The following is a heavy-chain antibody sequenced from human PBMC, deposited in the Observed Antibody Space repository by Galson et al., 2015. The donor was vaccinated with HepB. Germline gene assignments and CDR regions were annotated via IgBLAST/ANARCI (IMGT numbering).Heavy chain of an antibody. D-gene: IGHD1-26*01. J-gene: IGHJ4*02. CDR1: GFTFSSCG. CDR2: ISKDGSNR. Sequence: SLRLSCAASGFTFSSCGMHWVRQSPGKGLEWVAVISKDGSNRNYADSVQGRFTISRDNSMNTVYLQMNSLRGEDTAVYYCAKWEPPLTLRLRAQDFDFWGQGTLVSVSS. CDR3: AKWEPPLTLRLRAQDFDF. V-gene: IGHV3-30*18.